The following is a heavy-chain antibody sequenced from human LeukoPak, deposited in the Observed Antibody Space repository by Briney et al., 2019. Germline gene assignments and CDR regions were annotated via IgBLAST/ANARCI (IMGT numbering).Heavy chain of an antibody. V-gene: IGHV5-51*03. J-gene: IGHJ5*02. Sequence: GESLKMSCKGSGYSFTSYWIGWVRQMPGKGLEWRGIIYPGDSDTRYSPSFQGQVTISADKSISTAYLQWSSLKASDTAMYYCARWVVAATGSYNWFDPWGQGTLVTVSS. CDR1: GYSFTSYW. CDR3: ARWVVAATGSYNWFDP. D-gene: IGHD2-15*01. CDR2: IYPGDSDT.